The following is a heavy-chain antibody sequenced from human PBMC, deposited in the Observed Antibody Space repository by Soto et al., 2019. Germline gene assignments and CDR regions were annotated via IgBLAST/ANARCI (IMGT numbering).Heavy chain of an antibody. V-gene: IGHV4-30-4*01. CDR3: ASSRVGPYCSSTSCYPIYYYYGMDV. J-gene: IGHJ6*01. CDR1: GGSISSGDYY. D-gene: IGHD2-2*01. CDR2: IYYSGST. Sequence: QVQLQESGPGLVKPSQTLSLTCTVSGGSISSGDYYWSWIRQPPGKGLEWIGYIYYSGSTYYNPSLKSRVTISVDTSKNQFSLKLSSVTAADTAVYYCASSRVGPYCSSTSCYPIYYYYGMDVW.